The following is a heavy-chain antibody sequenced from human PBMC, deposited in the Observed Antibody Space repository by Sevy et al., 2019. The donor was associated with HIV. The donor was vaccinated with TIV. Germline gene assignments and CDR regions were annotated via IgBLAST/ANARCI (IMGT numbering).Heavy chain of an antibody. CDR1: GFTFSNYG. J-gene: IGHJ6*02. Sequence: GGSLRLSCVASGFTFSNYGTHWVRQAPGKGLEWVAITSYNEGGENYADSVKGRFTISRDNSKNTVYLQMYRLTTEDTGVYDCAKDTGSSGYDHYGLDVWGQGTTVTVSS. CDR2: TSYNEGGE. D-gene: IGHD6-19*01. V-gene: IGHV3-30*18. CDR3: AKDTGSSGYDHYGLDV.